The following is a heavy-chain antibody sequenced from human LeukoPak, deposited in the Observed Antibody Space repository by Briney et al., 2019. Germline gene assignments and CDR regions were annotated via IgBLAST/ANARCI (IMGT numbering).Heavy chain of an antibody. D-gene: IGHD4-17*01. V-gene: IGHV4-59*01. CDR1: GGSINTYY. CDR3: ARERARHGDFEY. CDR2: IYYSGST. Sequence: KPSETLSLTCTVSGGSINTYYWSWVRQPPGKGLEWIGYIYYSGSTTYNPSLESRVTISVDTSKNQLSLKMSSVTAAETAVYYCARERARHGDFEYWGQGILVTVSS. J-gene: IGHJ4*02.